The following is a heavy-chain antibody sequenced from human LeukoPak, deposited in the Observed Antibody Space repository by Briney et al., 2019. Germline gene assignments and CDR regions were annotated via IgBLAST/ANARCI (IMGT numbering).Heavy chain of an antibody. CDR2: ISYDGSNK. V-gene: IGHV3-30-3*01. CDR1: GFIFSSYA. CDR3: ARGLGYCSGGSCFHAFDI. J-gene: IGHJ3*02. D-gene: IGHD2-15*01. Sequence: GGSLRLSCAASGFIFSSYAMHWVRQAPGKGLEWVAVISYDGSNKYYADSVKGRFTISRDNSKNTLYLQMNSLRAEDTAVYYCARGLGYCSGGSCFHAFDIWGQGTMVTVSS.